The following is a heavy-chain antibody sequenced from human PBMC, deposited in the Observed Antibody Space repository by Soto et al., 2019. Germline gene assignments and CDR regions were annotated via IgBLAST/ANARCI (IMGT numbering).Heavy chain of an antibody. J-gene: IGHJ6*02. CDR2: ISYDGSNK. V-gene: IGHV3-30*18. CDR3: AKDRPRGGMDV. Sequence: LRLSCAASGFTFSSYGMHWVRQAPGKGLEWVAVISYDGSNKYYADSVKGRFTISRDNSKNTLYLQMNSLRAEDTAVYYCAKDRPRGGMDVWGQGTTVTVSS. D-gene: IGHD3-10*01. CDR1: GFTFSSYG.